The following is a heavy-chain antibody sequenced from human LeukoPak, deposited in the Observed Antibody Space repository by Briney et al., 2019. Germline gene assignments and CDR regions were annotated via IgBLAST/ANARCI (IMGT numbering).Heavy chain of an antibody. D-gene: IGHD3-10*01. J-gene: IGHJ5*02. Sequence: GGSLRLSCAASGFTFSSYSMNWVRQAPGKGLEWVTSISISSSYIYYADSVKGRFTISRDNARNSLYLQMNSLRAEDTAVYYCARDLGFGELYWFDPWGQGTLVTVSS. CDR2: ISISSSYI. CDR1: GFTFSSYS. V-gene: IGHV3-21*01. CDR3: ARDLGFGELYWFDP.